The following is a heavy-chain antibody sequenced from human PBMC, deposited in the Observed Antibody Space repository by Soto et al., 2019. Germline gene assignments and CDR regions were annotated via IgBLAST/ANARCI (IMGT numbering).Heavy chain of an antibody. Sequence: QVQLQESGPGLVKPSETLSLTCTVSGGSISSYYWSWIRQPPGKGLEWIGYIYYSGSTNYNPSLKSRVTISVDRSKNQFSLKLSSVTAADTAVYYCARVGIQLWSDPRAYYGMDVWGQGTTVTVSS. J-gene: IGHJ6*02. D-gene: IGHD5-18*01. CDR2: IYYSGST. CDR1: GGSISSYY. V-gene: IGHV4-59*01. CDR3: ARVGIQLWSDPRAYYGMDV.